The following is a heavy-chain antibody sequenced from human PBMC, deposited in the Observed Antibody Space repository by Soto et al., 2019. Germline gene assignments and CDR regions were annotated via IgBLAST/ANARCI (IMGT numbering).Heavy chain of an antibody. CDR3: AIDGGYCSGRSCYSDAFEI. CDR2: ISAYNGNT. CDR1: GYTFTSYC. J-gene: IGHJ3*02. Sequence: ASVKVSCKASGYTFTSYCISWLRQAPGQGLEWMGWISAYNGNTNYAQKLQGRVTMTTDTSTSTAYMELRSLRSDDTAVYYGAIDGGYCSGRSCYSDAFEIWGQGTMVNVSS. V-gene: IGHV1-18*01. D-gene: IGHD2-15*01.